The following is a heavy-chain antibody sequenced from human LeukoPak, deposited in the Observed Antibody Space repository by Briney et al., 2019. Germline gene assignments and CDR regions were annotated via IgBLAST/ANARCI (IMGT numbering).Heavy chain of an antibody. J-gene: IGHJ4*02. CDR3: ARSALTFGGVIAYDY. D-gene: IGHD3-16*02. CDR2: INHSGST. Sequence: RASETLSLTCAVYGGSFRGYYWSWTRQPPGKGLEWIGEINHSGSTNYNPPLKSRVTISVDTSKNPFSLKLSSVTAADTAVYYCARSALTFGGVIAYDYWGQGTPVTVSS. V-gene: IGHV4-34*01. CDR1: GGSFRGYY.